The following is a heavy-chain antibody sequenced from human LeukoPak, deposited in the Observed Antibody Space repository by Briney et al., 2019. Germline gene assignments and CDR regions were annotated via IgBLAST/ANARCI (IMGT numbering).Heavy chain of an antibody. CDR3: ASLPQARRDAFDI. CDR2: IIPIFGTA. J-gene: IGHJ3*02. D-gene: IGHD6-6*01. V-gene: IGHV1-69*13. Sequence: ASVKVSCKASGDTFNNYVVSWVRQAPGQGLEWMGGIIPIFGTANYAQKFQGRVTITADESTSTAYMELSSLRSEDTAVYYCASLPQARRDAFDIWGQGTMVTVSS. CDR1: GDTFNNYV.